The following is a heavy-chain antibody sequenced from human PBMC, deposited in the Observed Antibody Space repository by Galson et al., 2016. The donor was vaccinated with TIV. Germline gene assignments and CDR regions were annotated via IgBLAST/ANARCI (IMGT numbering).Heavy chain of an antibody. V-gene: IGHV1-2*02. CDR3: AGWMLRFTYFHYYYMDV. D-gene: IGHD3-3*01. CDR2: INPKSGDT. J-gene: IGHJ6*03. CDR1: GYIFTDYY. Sequence: SVRVSCKASGYIFTDYYLHWVRQAPGQGLEWMGWINPKSGDTNYAQKFQGRVTMTRDTSISTAYMELSRLRSDDTAVYYCAGWMLRFTYFHYYYMDVWGNGTTVTVSS.